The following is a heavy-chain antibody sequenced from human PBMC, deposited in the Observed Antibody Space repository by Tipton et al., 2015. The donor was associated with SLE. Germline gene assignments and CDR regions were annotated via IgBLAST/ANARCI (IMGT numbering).Heavy chain of an antibody. V-gene: IGHV4-4*02. CDR3: VRVGDVNVVPGRSDRHLDY. Sequence: TLSLTCTVSGASITSLNWWTRVRQPPGKGLEWIGDVHHSGTTNYNPALKSRVTISADTSKNLFSLELRSLTAADTALFYCVRVGDVNVVPGRSDRHLDYWGQGILVTVSS. D-gene: IGHD2-21*02. J-gene: IGHJ4*02. CDR2: VHHSGTT. CDR1: GASITSLNW.